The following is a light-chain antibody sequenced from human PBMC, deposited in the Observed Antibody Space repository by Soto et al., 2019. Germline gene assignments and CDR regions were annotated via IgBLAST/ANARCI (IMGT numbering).Light chain of an antibody. CDR3: SSFSCAYAFV. V-gene: IGLV2-14*03. Sequence: QSALTQPASVSGSPGQSIPISCTGTSSDVGGYELDCWYQQHPGKAPKLLISTASNRPSGISARLCGSKSGNTPSLTISGLQAEDEADYYCSSFSCAYAFVFGSGTKVTVL. CDR2: TAS. J-gene: IGLJ1*01. CDR1: SSDVGGYEL.